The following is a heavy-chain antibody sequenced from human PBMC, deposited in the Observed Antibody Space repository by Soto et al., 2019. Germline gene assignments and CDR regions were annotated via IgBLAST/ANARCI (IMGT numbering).Heavy chain of an antibody. CDR2: INPNSGGT. J-gene: IGHJ5*02. V-gene: IGHV1-2*02. CDR1: GYTFTGYY. CDR3: ARGEYSSSSWFDP. Sequence: ASVKVSCKASGYTFTGYYMHWVRQAPGQGLEWMGWINPNSGGTNYAQKFQGRVTMTRDTSISTAYMELSRLRSDDTAVYYCARGEYSSSSWFDPWGQGPLVTVSS. D-gene: IGHD6-6*01.